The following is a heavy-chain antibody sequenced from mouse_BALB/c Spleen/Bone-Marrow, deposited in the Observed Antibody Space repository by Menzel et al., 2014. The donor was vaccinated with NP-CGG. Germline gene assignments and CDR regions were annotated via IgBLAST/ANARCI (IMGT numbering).Heavy chain of an antibody. J-gene: IGHJ2*01. Sequence: EVQLQQSGPELVKPGASVKISCKASGYSFTGYFMNWVMQSHGKSLEWIGRINPYNGDTFYNQKFKGKATLTVDKSSITAHMELRSQASEDSAVYYWPRSGCSGSSYFDYWGQGTTLTVSS. D-gene: IGHD1-1*01. CDR2: INPYNGDT. V-gene: IGHV1-20*02. CDR1: GYSFTGYF. CDR3: PRSGCSGSSYFDY.